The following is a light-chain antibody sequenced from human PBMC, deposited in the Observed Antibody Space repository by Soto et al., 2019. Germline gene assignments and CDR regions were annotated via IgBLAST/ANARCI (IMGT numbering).Light chain of an antibody. CDR1: QNIRSH. V-gene: IGKV3-15*01. J-gene: IGKJ1*01. CDR2: DPS. Sequence: EIVITQSPATVSVSPGEGATLSCRASQNIRSHLAWYQQKPGQSPRLLMYDPSNRANGVPARFSGSGSGTEFTLTISTIRTEDFAVYYCQQFNDWPRTFGQGTKVEIK. CDR3: QQFNDWPRT.